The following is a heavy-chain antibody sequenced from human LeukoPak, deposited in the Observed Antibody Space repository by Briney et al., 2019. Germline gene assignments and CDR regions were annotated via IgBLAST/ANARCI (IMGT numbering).Heavy chain of an antibody. V-gene: IGHV4-39*07. CDR2: INHSGST. J-gene: IGHJ4*02. D-gene: IGHD5-24*01. Sequence: SETLSLTCTVSGGSISSSSYYWSWIRQPPGKGLEWIGEINHSGSTNYNPSLKSRVTISVDTSKNQFSLKLSSVTAADTAVYYCAKTPGGLHPFDYWGQGTLVTVSS. CDR3: AKTPGGLHPFDY. CDR1: GGSISSSSYY.